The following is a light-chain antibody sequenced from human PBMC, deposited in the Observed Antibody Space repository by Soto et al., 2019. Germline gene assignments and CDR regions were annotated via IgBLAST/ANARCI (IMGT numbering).Light chain of an antibody. J-gene: IGLJ1*01. Sequence: QSVLTQPPSVSAAPGQKVTISCSGRSSNIGNNYVSWYRQLPGTAPKLLIYDNNKRPSGIPDRFSGSKSGTSATLGITGLQTGDEADYYCGTWDSSLSVGVFGTGTKLTVL. CDR1: SSNIGNNY. CDR3: GTWDSSLSVGV. CDR2: DNN. V-gene: IGLV1-51*01.